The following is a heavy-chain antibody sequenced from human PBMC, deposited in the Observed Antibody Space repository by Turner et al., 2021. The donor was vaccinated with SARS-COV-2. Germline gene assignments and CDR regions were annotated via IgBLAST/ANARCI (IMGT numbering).Heavy chain of an antibody. CDR3: AKADRVMIVVVITLFDY. CDR2: ISGSGGST. D-gene: IGHD3-22*01. J-gene: IGHJ4*02. V-gene: IGHV3-23*01. Sequence: EVQLLESGGGLVQPGGSLRLSCAASGFTFSSSAMSWVRQAPGKGLEWVLAISGSGGSTYYADSVKGRFTISRDNSKNTLYLQMNSLRAEDTAVYYCAKADRVMIVVVITLFDYWGQGTLVTVSS. CDR1: GFTFSSSA.